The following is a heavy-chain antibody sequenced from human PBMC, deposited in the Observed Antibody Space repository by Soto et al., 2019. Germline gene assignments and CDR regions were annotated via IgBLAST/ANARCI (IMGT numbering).Heavy chain of an antibody. Sequence: PVGSQRLPCAAAGVTCRDYGMNRVLQTPGKGLEWVSYIGIGSSTKYYADSVKGRFTISRDNAKNSLYLQMNSLRAEDTAVYYCAKGVPNSGYDRKFDCWGQGTLVTVSS. J-gene: IGHJ4*02. V-gene: IGHV3-48*01. D-gene: IGHD5-12*01. CDR3: AKGVPNSGYDRKFDC. CDR1: GVTCRDYG. CDR2: IGIGSSTK.